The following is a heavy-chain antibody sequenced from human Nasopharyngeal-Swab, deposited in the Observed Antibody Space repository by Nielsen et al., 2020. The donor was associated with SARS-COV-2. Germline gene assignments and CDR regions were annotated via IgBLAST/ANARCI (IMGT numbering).Heavy chain of an antibody. CDR1: GFAFSTYS. CDR3: AGAPKQVWSRDYFDT. Sequence: GGSLRLSCAASGFAFSTYSMNWVRQAPGKGPEWVSSISSSSSYTYYADSVKGRFTISRDNAKNSLYLQMISLRAEDTAVYYCAGAPKQVWSRDYFDTWGQGMLVTVSS. V-gene: IGHV3-21*01. D-gene: IGHD5-18*01. J-gene: IGHJ4*02. CDR2: ISSSSSYT.